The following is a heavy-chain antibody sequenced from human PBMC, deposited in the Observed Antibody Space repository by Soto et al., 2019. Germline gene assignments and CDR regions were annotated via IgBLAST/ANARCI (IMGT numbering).Heavy chain of an antibody. J-gene: IGHJ4*02. CDR3: ARGRSPQGIAVAGTRHYFDY. V-gene: IGHV3-21*01. CDR1: GFTFSSYS. D-gene: IGHD6-19*01. CDR2: ISSSSSYI. Sequence: EVQLVESGGGLVKPGGSLRLSCAASGFTFSSYSMNWVRQAPGKGLEWVSSISSSSSYIYYADSVKGRFTISRDNAKNSLYLQMNSLRAEDTAVYYCARGRSPQGIAVAGTRHYFDYWGQGTLVTVSS.